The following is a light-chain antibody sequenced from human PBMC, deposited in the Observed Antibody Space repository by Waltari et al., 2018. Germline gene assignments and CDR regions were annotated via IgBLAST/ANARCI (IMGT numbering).Light chain of an antibody. J-gene: IGLJ2*01. V-gene: IGLV3-25*03. CDR1: ELEDKY. CDR2: RNT. Sequence: SPGLTPPPSVSVSPGQTAIITCSGAELEDKYLYWFQQKSGQAPVVVIRRNTGRPSGIPERFSASDSGTTGTLVISGVQAEDEADYYCQSADDSGNNVLFGGGTRLTVL. CDR3: QSADDSGNNVL.